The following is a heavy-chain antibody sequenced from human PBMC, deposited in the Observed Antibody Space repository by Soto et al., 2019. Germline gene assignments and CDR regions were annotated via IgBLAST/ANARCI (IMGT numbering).Heavy chain of an antibody. Sequence: SVKVSFKASGDTFSRYAISWLRQAPGQGLEWMGGIIPIFGTANYAQKFQGRVTITADKSTSTAYMELSSLRSEDTAVYYCASSPEYSRHDKQRYGMDVWGQGTTVTVSS. CDR1: GDTFSRYA. CDR3: ASSPEYSRHDKQRYGMDV. CDR2: IIPIFGTA. D-gene: IGHD6-6*01. J-gene: IGHJ6*02. V-gene: IGHV1-69*06.